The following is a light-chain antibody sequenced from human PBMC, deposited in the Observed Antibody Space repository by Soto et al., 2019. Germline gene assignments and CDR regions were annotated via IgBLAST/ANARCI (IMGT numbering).Light chain of an antibody. J-gene: IGLJ2*01. CDR2: EVS. Sequence: QSALTQPPSASGSPGQSVTISCTGTSSDVGGYHYVSWYQQHPGKAPKLMIYEVSKRPSGVPDRISGSKSGNTASLTVSGLQAEDDADYYCSSYAGSNYVVFGGGTQVTVL. CDR3: SSYAGSNYVV. CDR1: SSDVGGYHY. V-gene: IGLV2-8*01.